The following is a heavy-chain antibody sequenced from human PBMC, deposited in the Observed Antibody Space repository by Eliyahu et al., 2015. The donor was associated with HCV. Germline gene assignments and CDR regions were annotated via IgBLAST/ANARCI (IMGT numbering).Heavy chain of an antibody. Sequence: EVQLVESGGGLVKPGGSLRLSCXASGLXFXTXXVTWVRQAPGKGLGWVGRIKTNRDDDTXHYAAPVEGRFTMSRDDSKDTVFLQMNSLKSDDTGVYYCTTGRRIFGAVTIWEEYWGQGTLVSVSS. J-gene: IGHJ4*02. CDR3: TTGRRIFGAVTIWEEY. CDR1: GLXFXTXX. CDR2: IKTNRDDDTX. D-gene: IGHD3-3*01. V-gene: IGHV3-15*01.